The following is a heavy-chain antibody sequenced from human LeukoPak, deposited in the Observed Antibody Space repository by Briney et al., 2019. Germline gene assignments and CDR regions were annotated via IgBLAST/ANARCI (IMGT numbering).Heavy chain of an antibody. V-gene: IGHV3-74*01. CDR1: GFTFSNYC. D-gene: IGHD2-8*02. Sequence: GGSLRLSCAASGFTFSNYCMHWVRQAPGKGLVWVSRINSDGSSTTYADSVKGRFTISRDNPKNTLYLQMNSLRAEDTAVYYCTTSRLKRANGEYWGAFEIWGRGTMVTVSS. CDR3: TTSRLKRANGEYWGAFEI. J-gene: IGHJ3*02. CDR2: INSDGSST.